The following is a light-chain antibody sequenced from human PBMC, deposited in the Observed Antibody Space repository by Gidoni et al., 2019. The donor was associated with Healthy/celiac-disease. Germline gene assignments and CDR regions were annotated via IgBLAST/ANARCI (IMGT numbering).Light chain of an antibody. V-gene: IGKV3-15*01. CDR1: QSVSSD. CDR2: GAS. J-gene: IGKJ2*01. Sequence: EIVMTQSPATLSVSPAERATLSCRASQSVSSDLAWYQQKPGQAPRLLISGASTRATGIPARFSGSGSGTEFTLTISSLQSEDFAVYNCQQYNSWPYTFGQGTKLEIK. CDR3: QQYNSWPYT.